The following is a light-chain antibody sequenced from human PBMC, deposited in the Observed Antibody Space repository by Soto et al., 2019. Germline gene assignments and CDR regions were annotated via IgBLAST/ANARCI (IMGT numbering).Light chain of an antibody. V-gene: IGLV2-14*01. CDR2: EVS. J-gene: IGLJ2*01. CDR3: TSYSCSNNFDVV. Sequence: QSALTQPASVSGSPGQSITISCTGTTSDVGGYDFVSWYQQHPGKAPKLIIYEVSNRPSGVSNRFSASKSGNTASLTISGLQAEDEADYFCTSYSCSNNFDVVFGGGTKLTVL. CDR1: TSDVGGYDF.